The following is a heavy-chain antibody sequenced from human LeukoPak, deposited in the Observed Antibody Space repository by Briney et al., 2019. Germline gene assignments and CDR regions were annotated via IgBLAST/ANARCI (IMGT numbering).Heavy chain of an antibody. CDR3: ARGTYYYDSRGYYSGGLDY. V-gene: IGHV3-30*04. CDR2: ISNDGSDK. D-gene: IGHD3-22*01. Sequence: PGGSLRLSCAASGFTFSTYAFHWVRQAPGKGLECVAVISNDGSDKYYPDSVKGRITISRDNSESTLYLQMNNLRAEDTAVYFCARGTYYYDSRGYYSGGLDYWGQGTLVTVSS. CDR1: GFTFSTYA. J-gene: IGHJ4*02.